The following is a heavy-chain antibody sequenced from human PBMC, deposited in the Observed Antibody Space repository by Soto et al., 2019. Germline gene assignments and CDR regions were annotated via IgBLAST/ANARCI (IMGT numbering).Heavy chain of an antibody. D-gene: IGHD3-9*01. CDR2: IIPIFGTA. V-gene: IGHV1-69*13. J-gene: IGHJ5*02. CDR3: ARDLFPHYDILTGYSPNWFDP. Sequence: SVKVSCKASGGTFSSYAISWVRQAPGQGLEWMGGIIPIFGTANYAQKFQGRVTITADESTSTAYMELSSLRSEDTAVYYCARDLFPHYDILTGYSPNWFDPWGQGTLVTVSS. CDR1: GGTFSSYA.